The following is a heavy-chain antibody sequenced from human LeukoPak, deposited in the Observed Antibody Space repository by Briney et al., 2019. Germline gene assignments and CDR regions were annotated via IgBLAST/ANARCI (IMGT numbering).Heavy chain of an antibody. CDR1: GFTFSSYA. V-gene: IGHV3-23*01. D-gene: IGHD3-22*01. Sequence: QPGGSLRLSCAASGFTFSSYAMSWVRQAPGKWLEWVSTISADGGSTYYADSVKGRFTISRDNSKNTLCLQMNSLRAEDTAVYSCAKDLAYDSSGYPSWYFDLWGRGTLVTVSS. CDR3: AKDLAYDSSGYPSWYFDL. CDR2: ISADGGST. J-gene: IGHJ2*01.